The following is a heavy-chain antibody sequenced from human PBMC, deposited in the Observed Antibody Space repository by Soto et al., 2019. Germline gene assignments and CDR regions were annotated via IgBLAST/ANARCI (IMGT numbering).Heavy chain of an antibody. CDR2: MNPNSGNT. Sequence: ASVKVSCKASGYTFTSYDINWVRQATGQGLEWMGWMNPNSGNTGYAQKFQGRVTMTRNTTINKANMELSSLRSEDTAVYYCASNGGSGWEGYYYMDVWGKGTTVTVSS. D-gene: IGHD6-19*01. CDR3: ASNGGSGWEGYYYMDV. CDR1: GYTFTSYD. J-gene: IGHJ6*03. V-gene: IGHV1-8*01.